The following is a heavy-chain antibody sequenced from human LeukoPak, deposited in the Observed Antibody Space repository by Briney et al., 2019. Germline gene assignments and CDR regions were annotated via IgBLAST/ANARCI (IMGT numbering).Heavy chain of an antibody. J-gene: IGHJ4*02. CDR2: IKQDGSEK. Sequence: PGGSLRLSCAASGFTFSSYWMSWVRQAPGKGLEWVANIKQDGSEKYYVDSVRGRVTISRDNAKNSLYLQMNSLRVEDTAVHYCARAYDILTGWLDYWGQGTLVIVSS. D-gene: IGHD3-9*01. CDR1: GFTFSSYW. CDR3: ARAYDILTGWLDY. V-gene: IGHV3-7*03.